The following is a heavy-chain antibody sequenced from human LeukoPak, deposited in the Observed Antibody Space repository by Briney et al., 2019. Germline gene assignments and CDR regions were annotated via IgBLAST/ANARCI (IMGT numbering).Heavy chain of an antibody. CDR3: ARWYSSGWFDP. J-gene: IGHJ5*02. CDR1: GFTFSSYA. V-gene: IGHV3-7*01. CDR2: IKQDGSEE. D-gene: IGHD6-19*01. Sequence: GGSLRLSCAASGFTFSSYAMHWVRQAPGKGLEWVANIKQDGSEEYYVDSVKGRFTISRDNAKNSLYLQMNSLRAEDTAVYYCARWYSSGWFDPWGQGTLVTVSS.